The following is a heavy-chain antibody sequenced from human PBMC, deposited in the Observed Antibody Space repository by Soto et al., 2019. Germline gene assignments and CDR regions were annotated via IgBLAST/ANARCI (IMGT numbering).Heavy chain of an antibody. Sequence: KPSETLSLTCMVSGVSITSGSYYWAWIRQPPGKGLEWLGYIYHGGATTYNASFKSRVTISIDTSKNQFFLKVNSVTAADTAVYFCARDSSGRHDYWGQGTLVTVSS. J-gene: IGHJ4*02. CDR2: IYHGGAT. D-gene: IGHD6-19*01. CDR3: ARDSSGRHDY. CDR1: GVSITSGSYY. V-gene: IGHV4-61*01.